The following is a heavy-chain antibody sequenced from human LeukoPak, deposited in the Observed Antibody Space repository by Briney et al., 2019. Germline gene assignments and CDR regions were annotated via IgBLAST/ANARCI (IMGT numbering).Heavy chain of an antibody. CDR2: IYYSGST. V-gene: IGHV4-34*01. CDR3: ASLRGVISYMDV. D-gene: IGHD3-10*01. CDR1: GGSFSGYY. Sequence: PSETLSLTCAVYGGSFSGYYWGWIRQPPGKGLEWIGSIYYSGSTYYNPSLKSRVTISVDTSKNRFSLKLSSVTAADTAVYYCASLRGVISYMDVWGKGTTVTVSS. J-gene: IGHJ6*03.